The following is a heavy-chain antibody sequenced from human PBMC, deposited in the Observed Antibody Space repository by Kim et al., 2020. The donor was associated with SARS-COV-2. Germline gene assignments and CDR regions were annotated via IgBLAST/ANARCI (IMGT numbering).Heavy chain of an antibody. CDR1: GFTFSSYA. V-gene: IGHV3-30*04. D-gene: IGHD2-15*01. Sequence: GRSLRLSCAASGFTFSSYAMHWVRQAPGKGLEWVAVISYDGSNKYYADSVKGRFTISRDNSKNTLYLQMNSLRAEDTAVYYCARDEDIVVVVAATEKFSRYYGMDVWGQGTTVTVSS. CDR3: ARDEDIVVVVAATEKFSRYYGMDV. J-gene: IGHJ6*02. CDR2: ISYDGSNK.